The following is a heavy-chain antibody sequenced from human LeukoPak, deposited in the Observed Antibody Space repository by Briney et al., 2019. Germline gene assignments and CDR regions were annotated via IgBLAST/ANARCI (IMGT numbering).Heavy chain of an antibody. CDR1: GFTFSDYY. CDR3: AREGHYYDSSGPTGAFDY. D-gene: IGHD3-22*01. Sequence: KPGGSLRLSCAASGFTFSDYYMSWIRQAPGKGLEWVSYISSSSSYTNYADSVKGRFTISRDNAKNSLYLQMNSLRAEDTAVYYCAREGHYYDSSGPTGAFDYWGQGTLVTVSS. J-gene: IGHJ4*02. V-gene: IGHV3-11*06. CDR2: ISSSSSYT.